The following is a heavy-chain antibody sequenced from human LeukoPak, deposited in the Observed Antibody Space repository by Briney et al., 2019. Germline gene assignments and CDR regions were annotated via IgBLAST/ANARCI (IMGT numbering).Heavy chain of an antibody. CDR1: GGSISSGGYY. CDR3: AKDVRFDY. V-gene: IGHV3-23*01. CDR2: ISGSGGST. J-gene: IGHJ4*02. Sequence: PSETLSLTCTVSGGSISSGGYYWSWVRQAPGKGLEWVSAISGSGGSTYYADSVKGRFTISRDNSKNTLYLQMNSLRAEDTAVYYCAKDVRFDYWGQGTLATVSS.